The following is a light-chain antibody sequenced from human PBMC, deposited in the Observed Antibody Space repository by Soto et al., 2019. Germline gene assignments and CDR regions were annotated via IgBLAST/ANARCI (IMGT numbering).Light chain of an antibody. CDR2: KAS. V-gene: IGKV1-5*03. CDR3: QQLNSAIT. Sequence: DIQMTQSPSTLSGSVGDRVTITCRASQTISSWLAWYQQKPGKAPKLLIYKASTLKSGVPSRFSGSGSGTEFTLTISSLQPDDFATYYCQQLNSAITFGQGTRLEIK. CDR1: QTISSW. J-gene: IGKJ5*01.